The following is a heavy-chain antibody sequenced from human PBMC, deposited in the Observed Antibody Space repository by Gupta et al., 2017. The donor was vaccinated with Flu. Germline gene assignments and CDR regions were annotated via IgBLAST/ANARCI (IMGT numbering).Heavy chain of an antibody. V-gene: IGHV3-73*02. CDR1: GFTFSGSA. CDR2: IRSAAYNYAT. Sequence: EVQLVESGGGLVQPGGSLKLSCGASGFTFSGSAVHWVRQASGKGLEWIGRIRSAAYNYATTYAVSVKGRFTFSREDSKNTAYLQMSSLKTEDTAVYYCTNYHYDSDIYYYFANWGQGTVVTVSS. CDR3: TNYHYDSDIYYYFAN. J-gene: IGHJ4*02. D-gene: IGHD3-22*01.